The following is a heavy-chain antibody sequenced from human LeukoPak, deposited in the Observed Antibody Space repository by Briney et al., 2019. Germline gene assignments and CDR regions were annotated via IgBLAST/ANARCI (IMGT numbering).Heavy chain of an antibody. CDR3: ARAGSYWGYYYYMDV. V-gene: IGHV3-66*01. CDR1: GFTVSSNY. D-gene: IGHD1-26*01. CDR2: IYSGGST. J-gene: IGHJ6*03. Sequence: GGSLRLSCAASGFTVSSNYMSWVRQAPGKGLEWVSVIYSGGSTYYADPVKGRFTISRDNAKNTLYLQMNSLRAEDTAVYYCARAGSYWGYYYYMDVWGKGTTVTVSS.